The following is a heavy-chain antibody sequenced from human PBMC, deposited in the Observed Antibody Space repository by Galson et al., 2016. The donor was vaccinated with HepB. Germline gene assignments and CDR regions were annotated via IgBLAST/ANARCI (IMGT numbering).Heavy chain of an antibody. CDR3: ARLPQYSSSWYGVWYFDL. CDR2: IYPGDSDT. V-gene: IGHV5-51*01. CDR1: GYSFTTYW. D-gene: IGHD6-13*01. Sequence: QSGAEVKKPGESLKISCKGSGYSFTTYWIGWVRQMPGKGLEWMGIIYPGDSDTTYSPSFEGQVTISVDKYISTAYLQWSSLKASDTAMYYCARLPQYSSSWYGVWYFDLWGRGTLVTVSS. J-gene: IGHJ2*01.